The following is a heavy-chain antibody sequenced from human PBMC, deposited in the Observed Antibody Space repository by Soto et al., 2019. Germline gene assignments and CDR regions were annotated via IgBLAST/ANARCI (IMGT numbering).Heavy chain of an antibody. V-gene: IGHV1-46*03. Sequence: ASVKVSCKASGYTFTSYYMHWVRQAPGQGLEWMGIINPSGGSTSYAQKFQGRVTMTRDTSTSTVYMELSSLRSEDTAVYYCARDRPNYDFWSGYYVDPWGQGTLVTVSS. CDR2: INPSGGST. J-gene: IGHJ5*02. CDR1: GYTFTSYY. D-gene: IGHD3-3*01. CDR3: ARDRPNYDFWSGYYVDP.